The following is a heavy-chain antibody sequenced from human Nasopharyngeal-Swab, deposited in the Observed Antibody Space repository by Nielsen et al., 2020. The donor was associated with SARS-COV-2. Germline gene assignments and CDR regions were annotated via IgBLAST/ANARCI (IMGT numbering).Heavy chain of an antibody. J-gene: IGHJ4*02. CDR3: ARVVAVAGTRRYFDY. CDR2: IYYSGST. D-gene: IGHD6-19*01. Sequence: PGKGLEWIGSIYYSGSTYYNPSLESRVTISVDTSKNQFSLKLSSVTAADTAVYYCARVVAVAGTRRYFDYWGQGTLVTVSS. V-gene: IGHV4-39*01.